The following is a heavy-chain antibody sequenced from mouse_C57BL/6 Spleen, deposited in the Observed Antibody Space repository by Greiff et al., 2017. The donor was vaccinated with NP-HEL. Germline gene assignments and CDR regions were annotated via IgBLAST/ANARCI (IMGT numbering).Heavy chain of an antibody. V-gene: IGHV2-2*01. CDR2: IWSGGGT. Sequence: QVQLQQSGPGLVQPSQSLSITCTVSGFSLTSYGVHWVRQSPGKGLEWLGVIWSGGGTDYNAALFSRLSISKDNSKSQGILKMHSLQADDTAVYYCARNSDGYSPAMDYWGQGTSVTVSS. CDR3: ARNSDGYSPAMDY. J-gene: IGHJ4*01. CDR1: GFSLTSYG. D-gene: IGHD2-3*01.